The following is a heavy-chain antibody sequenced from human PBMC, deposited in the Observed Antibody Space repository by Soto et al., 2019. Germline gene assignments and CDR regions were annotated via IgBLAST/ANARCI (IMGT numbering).Heavy chain of an antibody. CDR2: INPSGGST. V-gene: IGHV1-46*01. CDR3: ARDSPALAGENGGYYYGMDG. CDR1: GYTFTSYY. Sequence: ASVKVSCKASGYTFTSYYMHWVRQAPGQGLEWMGIINPSGGSTSYAQKFQGRVTMTRDTSTSTVYMELSSLRSEDTAVYYCARDSPALAGENGGYYYGMDGWAQGTTVTGSS. J-gene: IGHJ6*02. D-gene: IGHD6-19*01.